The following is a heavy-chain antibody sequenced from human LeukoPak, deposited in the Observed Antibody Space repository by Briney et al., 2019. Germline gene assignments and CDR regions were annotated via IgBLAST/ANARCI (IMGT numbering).Heavy chain of an antibody. D-gene: IGHD6-19*01. Sequence: GGSLRLSCAASGFTFSSDAMSWVRQAPGKGLEWVSSISGGGGSPYYADSVKGRFTISRDNSKDTLYLQMNSLRAEDTAVYYCAKVIAVAGVFDYWGQGTLVSVSS. CDR2: ISGGGGSP. CDR1: GFTFSSDA. CDR3: AKVIAVAGVFDY. V-gene: IGHV3-23*01. J-gene: IGHJ4*02.